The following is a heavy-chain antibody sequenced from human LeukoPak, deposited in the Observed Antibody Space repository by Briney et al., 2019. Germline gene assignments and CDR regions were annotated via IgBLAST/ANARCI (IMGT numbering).Heavy chain of an antibody. Sequence: GGSLRLSCAASGFTVSSNYMSWVRQAPGKGLEWVSVIYSGGSTYYADSVKGRFTISRDNPKNTLYLQMNSLRAEDTAVYYCARTVTMEWYFDLWGRGTLVTVSS. CDR1: GFTVSSNY. D-gene: IGHD4-17*01. J-gene: IGHJ2*01. V-gene: IGHV3-53*01. CDR3: ARTVTMEWYFDL. CDR2: IYSGGST.